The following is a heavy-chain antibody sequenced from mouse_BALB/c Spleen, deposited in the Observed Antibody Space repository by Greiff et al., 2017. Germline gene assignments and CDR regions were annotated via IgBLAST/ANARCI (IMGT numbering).Heavy chain of an antibody. D-gene: IGHD4-1*01. J-gene: IGHJ4*01. CDR2: IYPSDSYT. CDR3: TRKITGTFAMDY. Sequence: VQLHQSGAELVRPGASVKLSCKASGYTFTSYWINWVKQRPGQGLEWIGNIYPSDSYTNYNQKFKDKTTLTVDKSSSTAYMQLSSPTSEDSAVYYCTRKITGTFAMDYWGQGTSVTVSS. V-gene: IGHV1-69*01. CDR1: GYTFTSYW.